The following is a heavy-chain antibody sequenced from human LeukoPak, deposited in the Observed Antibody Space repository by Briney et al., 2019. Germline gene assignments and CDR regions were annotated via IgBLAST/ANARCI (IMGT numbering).Heavy chain of an antibody. D-gene: IGHD6-19*01. V-gene: IGHV3-23*01. J-gene: IGHJ4*02. CDR3: AKAASASGWLGRLFYYFDY. Sequence: GGSLRLSCAASGFTFSSYAMSWVRQAPGKGLEWVSAISGSGGSTYYADSVKGRFTISRDNSKNTLYLQMNSLRAEDTAVYYCAKAASASGWLGRLFYYFDYWGQETLVTVSS. CDR2: ISGSGGST. CDR1: GFTFSSYA.